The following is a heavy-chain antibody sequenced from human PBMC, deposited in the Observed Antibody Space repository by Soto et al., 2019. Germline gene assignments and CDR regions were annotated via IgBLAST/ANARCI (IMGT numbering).Heavy chain of an antibody. CDR3: ARVSSSITIFGVVTTRAPDY. J-gene: IGHJ4*02. D-gene: IGHD3-3*01. CDR1: GYTFTSYD. Sequence: EASVKVSCKASGYTFTSYDINWVRQATGQGLEWMGWMNPNSGNTGYAQKFQGRVTMTRNTSISTAYMELSSLRSEDTAVYYCARVSSSITIFGVVTTRAPDYWGQGTLVTVSS. CDR2: MNPNSGNT. V-gene: IGHV1-8*01.